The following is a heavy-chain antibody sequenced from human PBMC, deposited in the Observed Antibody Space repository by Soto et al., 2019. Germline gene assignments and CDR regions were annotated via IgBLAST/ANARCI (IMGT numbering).Heavy chain of an antibody. Sequence: ESGGGLVQPGRSLRLSCAASGFTFDDYAMHWVRQAPGKGLEWVSGISWNSGSIGYADSVKGRFTISRDNAKNSLYLQMNSLRAEDTALYYCAKDIGAYCGGDCYSSPLGYWGQGTLVTVSS. CDR3: AKDIGAYCGGDCYSSPLGY. D-gene: IGHD2-21*01. V-gene: IGHV3-9*01. CDR2: ISWNSGSI. CDR1: GFTFDDYA. J-gene: IGHJ4*02.